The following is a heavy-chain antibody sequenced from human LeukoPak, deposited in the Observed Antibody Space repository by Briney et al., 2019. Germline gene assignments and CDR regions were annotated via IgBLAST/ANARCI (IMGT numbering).Heavy chain of an antibody. CDR2: ISGSGDSP. J-gene: IGHJ4*02. CDR1: GFTFSSYA. CDR3: ANGSPLGH. V-gene: IGHV3-23*01. D-gene: IGHD3-10*01. Sequence: GGSLRLSCAASGFTFSSYAMSWVRQAPGKGLEWVSAISGSGDSPYYADSVQGRFTISRDNSKNTLFLQMKSLRAEDTAVYYCANGSPLGHWGQGTLVTVSS.